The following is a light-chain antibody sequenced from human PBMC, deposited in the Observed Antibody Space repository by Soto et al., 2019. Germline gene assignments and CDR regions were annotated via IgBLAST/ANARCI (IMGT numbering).Light chain of an antibody. CDR3: LQDHNFPWT. CDR1: QDIGND. Sequence: IQMTQSPSSLSVSIIDRVTIACRASQDIGNDLGWYQQRPGEAPKLLIYAASTLRSGVPSRFSGSGSGTHFALTINSLQPEDSATYFCLQDHNFPWTFGQGIKVEIK. V-gene: IGKV1-6*02. J-gene: IGKJ1*01. CDR2: AAS.